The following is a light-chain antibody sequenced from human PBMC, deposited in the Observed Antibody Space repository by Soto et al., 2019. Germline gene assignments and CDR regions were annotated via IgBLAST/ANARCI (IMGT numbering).Light chain of an antibody. Sequence: EIVLTQSPGTLSLSPGERATLSCRASQSVSSSYLAWYQQKPGQTPRLLFYGASSRATGIPDRFSGSGSGTHFTLTISRLAPDEFAVYYCQQHGSSPFTFGPGTKVDIK. CDR2: GAS. V-gene: IGKV3-20*01. CDR1: QSVSSSY. CDR3: QQHGSSPFT. J-gene: IGKJ3*01.